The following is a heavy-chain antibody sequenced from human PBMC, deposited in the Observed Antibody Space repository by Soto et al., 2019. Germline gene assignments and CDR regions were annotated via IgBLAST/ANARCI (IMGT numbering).Heavy chain of an antibody. CDR1: GDSVSSNSAA. V-gene: IGHV6-1*01. J-gene: IGHJ4*02. CDR3: ARANDPSGNYIQYFDN. D-gene: IGHD3-22*01. Sequence: PSQTLSLTCVISGDSVSSNSAAWNWIRQSPSRGLEWLGRTYYRSRWYDDYAESVRGRIAVNPDTSKNQFSLQLNSVTPEDTAVYFCARANDPSGNYIQYFDNWGLGTLVTVSS. CDR2: TYYRSRWYD.